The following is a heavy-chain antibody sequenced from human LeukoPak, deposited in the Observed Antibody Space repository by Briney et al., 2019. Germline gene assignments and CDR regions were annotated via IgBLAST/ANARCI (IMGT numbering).Heavy chain of an antibody. CDR3: ARHLLGSEAAAHDY. CDR1: GGSLSGYF. D-gene: IGHD6-13*01. V-gene: IGHV4-34*01. CDR2: INHSGST. J-gene: IGHJ4*02. Sequence: SETLPLTCAVYGGSLSGYFWSWIRQPPGKGLEWIGEINHSGSTSHNPSLKSRVTISVDTSKNQFSLNLNSVTAADTAVYYCARHLLGSEAAAHDYWGQGTLVTVSS.